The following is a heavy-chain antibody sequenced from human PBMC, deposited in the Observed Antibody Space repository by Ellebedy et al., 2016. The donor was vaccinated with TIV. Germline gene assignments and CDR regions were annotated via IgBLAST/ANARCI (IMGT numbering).Heavy chain of an antibody. Sequence: ASVKVSCKASGYTFTGYYMHWVRQAPGQGLEWMGWINPNSGGTNYAQKFQGRVTMTRDTSISTAYMELSRLRSDDTDVYYCTRVPYDILTGYPKTYFDYWGQGTLVTVSS. D-gene: IGHD3-9*01. CDR3: TRVPYDILTGYPKTYFDY. CDR1: GYTFTGYY. J-gene: IGHJ4*02. V-gene: IGHV1-2*02. CDR2: INPNSGGT.